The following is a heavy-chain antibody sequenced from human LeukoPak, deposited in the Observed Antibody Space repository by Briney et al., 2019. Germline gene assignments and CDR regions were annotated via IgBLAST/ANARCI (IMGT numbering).Heavy chain of an antibody. CDR2: IYTSGAT. CDR1: GASITSGTYY. Sequence: SETLSLTCTVSGASITSGTYYWGWIRQPAGKGLEYIGRIYTSGATNYNPSVKSRVTIPIDTSKNQFSLTLRSVTAADTALYYCARGLGSMLRGGSNWFDPWGQGTLVIVSS. CDR3: ARGLGSMLRGGSNWFDP. D-gene: IGHD3-10*01. J-gene: IGHJ5*02. V-gene: IGHV4-61*02.